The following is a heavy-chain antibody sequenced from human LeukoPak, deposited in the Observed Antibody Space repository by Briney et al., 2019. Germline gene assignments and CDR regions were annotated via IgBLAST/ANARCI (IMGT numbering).Heavy chain of an antibody. Sequence: GGSLRLSCAASGFTFSSYWMNWVRQAPGKGLEWVANIKQDGSEKYYVDSVKGRFTTSRDNAKNSLYLQMNSLRAEDTAVYYCALLGYSYGAYYFDYWGQGTLVTVSS. CDR1: GFTFSSYW. CDR2: IKQDGSEK. J-gene: IGHJ4*02. V-gene: IGHV3-7*01. D-gene: IGHD5-18*01. CDR3: ALLGYSYGAYYFDY.